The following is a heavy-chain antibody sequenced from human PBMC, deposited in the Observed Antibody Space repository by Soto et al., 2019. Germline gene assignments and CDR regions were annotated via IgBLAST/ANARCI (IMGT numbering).Heavy chain of an antibody. Sequence: GASVKVSCEPSGDSFSAHYIFWVRQAPGQGLEWMGWMHPSSGGTNFAQEFEGRVTLTRDTSLSTAYMELSGLKSDDTAVYYCAREATTGYLDYWGQGTLVTV. CDR2: MHPSSGGT. V-gene: IGHV1-2*02. CDR3: AREATTGYLDY. CDR1: GDSFSAHY. J-gene: IGHJ4*02. D-gene: IGHD4-4*01.